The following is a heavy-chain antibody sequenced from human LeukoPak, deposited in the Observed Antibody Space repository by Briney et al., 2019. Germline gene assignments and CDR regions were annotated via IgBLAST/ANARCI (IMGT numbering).Heavy chain of an antibody. D-gene: IGHD5-12*01. CDR3: ASPRSWLRNDAFDI. CDR1: GYTFSGYY. CDR2: INPNTGGT. Sequence: ASVKVSCKASGYTFSGYYIHWVRQAPGQGLEWMGWINPNTGGTKYAQRFQDRVTMTRDTSTSTVYMELSSLRSEDTAAYYCASPRSWLRNDAFDIWGQGTMVTVSS. V-gene: IGHV1-2*02. J-gene: IGHJ3*02.